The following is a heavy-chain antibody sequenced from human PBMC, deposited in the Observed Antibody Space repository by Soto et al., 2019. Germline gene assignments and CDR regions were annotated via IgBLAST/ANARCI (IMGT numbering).Heavy chain of an antibody. CDR1: GGSISSTSFY. Sequence: SSETLSLTCIVSGGSISSTSFYWGWIRQPPGKGLEWIGIIYYSGNTYYSPSLKSRVTISVDTSKNHFSLRLSSVTAADTAVYYCARLHYDILTGWDNAFDIWGQGTMVTVSS. D-gene: IGHD3-9*01. CDR2: IYYSGNT. V-gene: IGHV4-39*02. J-gene: IGHJ3*02. CDR3: ARLHYDILTGWDNAFDI.